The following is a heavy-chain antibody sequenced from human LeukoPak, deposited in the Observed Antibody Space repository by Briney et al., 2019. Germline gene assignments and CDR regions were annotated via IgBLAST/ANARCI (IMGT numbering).Heavy chain of an antibody. CDR3: ARAPLGITMTEEGFDY. V-gene: IGHV4-59*12. Sequence: SETLSLTCTVSGGSISRYYWSWIRQPPGKGLEWIGYIYCSGSTNYKPSLKSRVAILVDTSKNQCSLKVNSVTAADTAVYYCARAPLGITMTEEGFDYWGQGTLVTVSS. CDR1: GGSISRYY. D-gene: IGHD3-22*01. CDR2: IYCSGST. J-gene: IGHJ4*02.